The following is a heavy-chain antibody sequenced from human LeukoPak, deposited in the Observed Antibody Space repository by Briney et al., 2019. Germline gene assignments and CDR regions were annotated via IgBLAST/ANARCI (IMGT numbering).Heavy chain of an antibody. Sequence: GGSLRLSCAASGLTFSSYSMNWVRQAPGKGLEWVSSISSSSSYIYYADSVKGRFTISRDNAKNSLYLQMNSLRAEDTAVYYCASIYYYDSSGYLSDAFDIWGQGTMVTVSS. CDR3: ASIYYYDSSGYLSDAFDI. CDR2: ISSSSSYI. D-gene: IGHD3-22*01. J-gene: IGHJ3*02. CDR1: GLTFSSYS. V-gene: IGHV3-21*01.